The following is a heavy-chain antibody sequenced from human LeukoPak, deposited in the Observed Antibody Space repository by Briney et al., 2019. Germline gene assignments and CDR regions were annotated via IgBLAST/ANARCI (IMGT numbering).Heavy chain of an antibody. D-gene: IGHD4-17*01. Sequence: SETLSLTCAVYGGSFSGYYWSWIRQPPGKGLEWIGEINHSGSANYNPSLKSRVTISLDTSKNQFSLKLSSVTAADTAVYYCARGQGTVTTHWGQGALVTVSS. J-gene: IGHJ4*02. CDR3: ARGQGTVTTH. CDR1: GGSFSGYY. V-gene: IGHV4-34*01. CDR2: INHSGSA.